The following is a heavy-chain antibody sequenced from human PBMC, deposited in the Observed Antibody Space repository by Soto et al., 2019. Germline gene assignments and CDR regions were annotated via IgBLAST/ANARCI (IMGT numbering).Heavy chain of an antibody. J-gene: IGHJ4*02. D-gene: IGHD3-22*01. CDR1: GFTFADYA. V-gene: IGHV3-43*02. CDR3: AKAKFYYDSSPYDS. Sequence: VQMVESGGGVVHPGGSLRLSCAVSGFTFADYAVHWVRQSAGKGLEWVSFINADGSEKYYADSERGRFTISRDNSKDSFYLQMNSLRLEDTAMYYCAKAKFYYDSSPYDSWGQGTLVTVSS. CDR2: INADGSEK.